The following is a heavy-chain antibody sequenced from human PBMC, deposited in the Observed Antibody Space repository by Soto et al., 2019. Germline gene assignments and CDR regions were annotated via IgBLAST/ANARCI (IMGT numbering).Heavy chain of an antibody. CDR3: ARDTPIPPHYYGMDV. CDR2: IYYSGST. D-gene: IGHD2-2*02. Sequence: SETLSLICTVSGGSISSGDYYWSWIRQPPGKGLEWIGYIYYSGSTYYNPSLKSRVTISVDTSKNQFSLKLSSVTAADTAVYYCARDTPIPPHYYGMDVWGQGTTVTVSS. J-gene: IGHJ6*02. V-gene: IGHV4-30-4*01. CDR1: GGSISSGDYY.